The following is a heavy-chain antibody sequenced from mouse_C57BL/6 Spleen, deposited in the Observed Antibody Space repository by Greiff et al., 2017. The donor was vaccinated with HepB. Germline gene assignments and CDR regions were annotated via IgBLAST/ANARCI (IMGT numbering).Heavy chain of an antibody. CDR1: GYTFTDYY. CDR2: INPNNGGT. CDR3: ARRGLLRGGYYAMDY. V-gene: IGHV1-26*01. J-gene: IGHJ4*01. Sequence: VQLQQSGPELVKPGASVKISCKASGYTFTDYYMNWVKQSHGKSLEWIGDINPNNGGTSYNQKFKGKATLTVDKSSSTAYMELRSLTSEDSAVYYCARRGLLRGGYYAMDYWGQGTSVTVSS. D-gene: IGHD1-1*01.